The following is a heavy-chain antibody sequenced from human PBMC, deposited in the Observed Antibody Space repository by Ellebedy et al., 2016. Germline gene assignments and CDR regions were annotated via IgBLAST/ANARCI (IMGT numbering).Heavy chain of an antibody. CDR1: GFTFSSYW. V-gene: IGHV3-7*03. D-gene: IGHD3-9*01. J-gene: IGHJ4*02. CDR3: ARDLTASGTLGY. CDR2: IKPDGSVT. Sequence: GESLKISCVASGFTFSSYWIHWVRQAPGKGLEWVADIKPDGSVTYYVDYVRGRLTISRDNARSSVYLQLNSLRVEDTAVYHCARDLTASGTLGYWGRGTLVTVSS.